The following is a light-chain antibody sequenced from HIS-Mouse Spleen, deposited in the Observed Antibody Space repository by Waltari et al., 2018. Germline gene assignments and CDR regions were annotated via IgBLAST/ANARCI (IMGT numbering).Light chain of an antibody. CDR2: DVS. Sequence: QSALTQPASVSGSPGQSITISCTGTSSDVGGYNYVSWYQPHPGKAPKLMIYDVSNRASWVSNRFSGSKSGNTASLPISGLQAEDEADYYCRSYTSSSTEVFGGGTKLTVL. V-gene: IGLV2-14*03. CDR3: RSYTSSSTEV. J-gene: IGLJ2*01. CDR1: SSDVGGYNY.